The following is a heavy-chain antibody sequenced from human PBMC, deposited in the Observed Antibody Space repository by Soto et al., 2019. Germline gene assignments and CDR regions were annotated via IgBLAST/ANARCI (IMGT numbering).Heavy chain of an antibody. CDR2: LYTGGTI. Sequence: EVQLVESGGGLVQPGGSLRLSCAASGFSVSSKYMSWVRQAPDKGLEWVSVLYTGGTIFYTDSVRGRFTISRNSSNNTLYLQMNSLRAEDTAVYYCARGCGGGSCYSDRDYWGQGTLVTVST. CDR3: ARGCGGGSCYSDRDY. V-gene: IGHV3-53*01. J-gene: IGHJ4*02. CDR1: GFSVSSKY. D-gene: IGHD2-15*01.